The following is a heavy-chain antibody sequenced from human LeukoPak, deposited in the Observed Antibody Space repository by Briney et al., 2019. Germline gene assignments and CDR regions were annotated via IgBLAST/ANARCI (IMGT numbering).Heavy chain of an antibody. CDR2: ISAYNGDT. J-gene: IGHJ3*02. CDR1: GGTFNSYA. Sequence: ASVKVSCKASGGTFNSYAVTWVRQAPGQGLEWMGWISAYNGDTNYAQKLQGRVTMTTDTSTSTACMELRSLRSDDTAVYYCALNQWVRGEDAFDIWGQGTMVTVSS. V-gene: IGHV1-18*01. D-gene: IGHD3-10*01. CDR3: ALNQWVRGEDAFDI.